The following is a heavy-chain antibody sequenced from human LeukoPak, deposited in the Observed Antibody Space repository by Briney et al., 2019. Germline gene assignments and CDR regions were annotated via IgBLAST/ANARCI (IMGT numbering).Heavy chain of an antibody. D-gene: IGHD3-10*01. J-gene: IGHJ4*02. V-gene: IGHV4-34*01. Sequence: PLETLSLTCAVYSGSFSGYYWSWIRQPPGKGLEWIGEINHSGSTNYNPSLKSRVTISVDTSKNQFSLKLSSVTAADTAVYYCARWSAAYYYGSGSYFYWGQGTLVTVSS. CDR3: ARWSAAYYYGSGSYFY. CDR1: SGSFSGYY. CDR2: INHSGST.